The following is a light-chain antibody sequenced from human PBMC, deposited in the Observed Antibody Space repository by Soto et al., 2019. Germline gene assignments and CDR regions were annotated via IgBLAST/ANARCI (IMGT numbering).Light chain of an antibody. CDR2: GAS. CDR1: QRIRSS. J-gene: IGKJ2*01. CDR3: QQYNNWPPYT. V-gene: IGKV3-15*01. Sequence: EVAMTQSPATLSVSPGERVTLSCRASQRIRSSLAWYQQKPGQAPRLLIYGASSRATDVPARFSGSGSGTEFTLTISSLQSEDFAVYYCQQYNNWPPYTFGQGTKVDIK.